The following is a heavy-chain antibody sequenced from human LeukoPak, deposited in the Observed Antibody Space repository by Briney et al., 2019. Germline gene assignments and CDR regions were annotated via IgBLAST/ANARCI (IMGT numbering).Heavy chain of an antibody. V-gene: IGHV3-30*02. D-gene: IGHD3-10*01. Sequence: GGSLRLSCAASGFTFNNYGMHWVRQAPGKGLEWVAFIRYDGNNQYYAASVKGRFTISRDNSKNTLYLQMNSLKGDDTAVYYCAKDSAFYYIDVWGKGTTVTVSS. J-gene: IGHJ6*03. CDR1: GFTFNNYG. CDR2: IRYDGNNQ. CDR3: AKDSAFYYIDV.